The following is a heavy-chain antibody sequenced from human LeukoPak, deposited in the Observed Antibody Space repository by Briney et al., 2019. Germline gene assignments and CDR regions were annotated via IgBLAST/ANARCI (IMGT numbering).Heavy chain of an antibody. V-gene: IGHV1-46*01. J-gene: IGHJ4*02. D-gene: IGHD3-10*01. CDR2: INPSAGST. CDR3: ARDLVLSNYGSQGVDY. Sequence: ASVKVSCKASGYTFTSYYMHWVRQAPGQGLEWMGIINPSAGSTTYAQKFQGRVTMTSDTSTSTLYMEVRSLRYEDTAVYYCARDLVLSNYGSQGVDYWGQGTLVTVSS. CDR1: GYTFTSYY.